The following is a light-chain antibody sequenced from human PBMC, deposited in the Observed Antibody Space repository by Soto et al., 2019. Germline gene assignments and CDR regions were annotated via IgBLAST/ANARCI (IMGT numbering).Light chain of an antibody. J-gene: IGKJ5*01. CDR1: QSIRTS. V-gene: IGKV3-11*01. CDR2: DAS. Sequence: EFVLTQSPATLSLSPGERATLSCRASQSIRTSLAWYQQKPVQAPRLVXFDASNRANGVPARFGGSGSGTDFTLTINSLEHEDFAVYYCQQRNVWHPVTFGQGTRLEIK. CDR3: QQRNVWHPVT.